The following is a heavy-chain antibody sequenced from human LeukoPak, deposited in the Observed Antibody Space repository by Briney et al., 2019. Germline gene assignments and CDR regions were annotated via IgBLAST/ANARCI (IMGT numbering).Heavy chain of an antibody. V-gene: IGHV1-69*13. J-gene: IGHJ4*02. Sequence: SVKVSCKASGGTFSSYAISWVRQAPGQELEWMGGIIPIFGTANYAQKFQGRVTITADESTSTAYMELSSLRSEDTAVYYCARETPPQTHPSIFDYWGQGTLVTVSS. CDR1: GGTFSSYA. CDR3: ARETPPQTHPSIFDY. CDR2: IIPIFGTA.